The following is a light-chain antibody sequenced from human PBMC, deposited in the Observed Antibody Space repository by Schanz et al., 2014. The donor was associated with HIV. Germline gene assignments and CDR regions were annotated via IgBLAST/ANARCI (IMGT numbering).Light chain of an antibody. CDR1: SSNIGAGYD. J-gene: IGLJ2*01. CDR2: NTY. Sequence: QSVLTQPPSASGTPGQRVTISCSGSSSNIGAGYDVPWYQQLPGTAPKLLIYNTYHRPSGVPDRFSGSQSGTSASLAISGLQSEDEADYYCVSWDGSLNGLLFGGGTKVTVL. CDR3: VSWDGSLNGLL. V-gene: IGLV1-44*01.